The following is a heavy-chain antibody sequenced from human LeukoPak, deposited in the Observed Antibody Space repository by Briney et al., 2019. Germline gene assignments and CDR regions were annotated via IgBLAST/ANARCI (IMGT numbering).Heavy chain of an antibody. D-gene: IGHD3-10*01. V-gene: IGHV3-23*01. CDR2: VSCNAGRT. J-gene: IGHJ4*02. Sequence: PGGSLRLSCAASGFAFSSFAMTWVRQAPGKGLEWVSTVSCNAGRTYYADFVKGRFTISRDNSKNTLYLQMNSLRAEDTAVYYCARFYGSGSYYLDYWGQGTLVTVSS. CDR3: ARFYGSGSYYLDY. CDR1: GFAFSSFA.